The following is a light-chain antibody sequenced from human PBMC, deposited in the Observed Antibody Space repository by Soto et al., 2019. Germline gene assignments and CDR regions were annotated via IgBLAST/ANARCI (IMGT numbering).Light chain of an antibody. Sequence: EIVMTQSPATLSVSPGGRATLSCRASQSISDTLAWYQQKPGQAPRLLIYGASTRAAGVPGRFSGSGSGTEFTLTVSSLLSEDFALYYCQQYDNWPITFGQGTRLENK. V-gene: IGKV3-15*01. J-gene: IGKJ5*01. CDR1: QSISDT. CDR3: QQYDNWPIT. CDR2: GAS.